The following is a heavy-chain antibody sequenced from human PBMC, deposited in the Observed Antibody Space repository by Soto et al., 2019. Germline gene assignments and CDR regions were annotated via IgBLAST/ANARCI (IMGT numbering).Heavy chain of an antibody. D-gene: IGHD4-17*01. CDR3: ARGLYGDPREYFQY. J-gene: IGHJ1*01. CDR2: INAGNGNT. CDR1: GYTFTNSA. Sequence: VASVKVSCQASGYTFTNSAIHWVRPAPRQRLEWMGWINAGNGNTKYSQKFQGRVTITRDTSASTAYMELSSLRSEDTAVYYCARGLYGDPREYFQYWGQGTLVTVSS. V-gene: IGHV1-3*01.